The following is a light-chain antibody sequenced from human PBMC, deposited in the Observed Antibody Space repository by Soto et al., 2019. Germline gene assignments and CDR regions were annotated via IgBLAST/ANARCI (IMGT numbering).Light chain of an antibody. CDR3: QERSHWT. Sequence: EIVLTQSPVTLSSSPGQRATLSCRASLMISTYVAWYQQKPGQAPRLLIYDASNRATGVPARFSGSGSGTDFTLTISTLEPEDSEVYYCQERSHWTFGRGTKVEI. V-gene: IGKV3-11*01. CDR1: LMISTY. CDR2: DAS. J-gene: IGKJ1*01.